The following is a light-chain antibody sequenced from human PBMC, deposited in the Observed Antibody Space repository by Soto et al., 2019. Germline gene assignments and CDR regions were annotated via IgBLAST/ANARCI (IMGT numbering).Light chain of an antibody. CDR1: QSLVHSDGNTY. CDR2: SIS. J-gene: IGKJ2*01. V-gene: IGKV2-24*01. Sequence: IVMTQTPLSSPVTLGQPASISCRSSQSLVHSDGNTYLRWFQQRRGQHPRLLIYSISNRFSAVRDRFSGSGAVTDFKRQINRVEAEDVGVFSCMHATQYPYTLGQGTKQEIK. CDR3: MHATQYPYT.